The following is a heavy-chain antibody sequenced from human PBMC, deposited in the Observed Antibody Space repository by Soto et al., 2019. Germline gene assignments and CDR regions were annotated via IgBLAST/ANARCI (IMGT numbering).Heavy chain of an antibody. CDR3: ARHAYDFWSGHPHPGNQYGKAF. Sequence: PGESLKISCKGSGYSFTSYWIGWVRQMPGKGLEWMGIIYPGDSNTRYSPSLQGQVTISVDKSISTAYLQWSSLKATDTAMYYWARHAYDFWSGHPHPGNQYGKAFGGQGPTDTASA. D-gene: IGHD3-3*01. CDR1: GYSFTSYW. J-gene: IGHJ6*01. CDR2: IYPGDSNT. V-gene: IGHV5-51*01.